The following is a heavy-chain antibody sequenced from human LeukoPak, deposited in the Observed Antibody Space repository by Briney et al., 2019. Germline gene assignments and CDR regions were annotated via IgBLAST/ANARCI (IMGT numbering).Heavy chain of an antibody. D-gene: IGHD2-8*01. CDR2: ISYDGTNK. J-gene: IGHJ4*02. CDR3: AKALRVVRDLDY. V-gene: IGHV3-30*18. Sequence: GGSLRLSCTASGFTFNNYGMHWVRQAPGKGLEWVAFISYDGTNKYYADSVEGRFTISRDNSKRTLYLQMNSLRADDTAVYYCAKALRVVRDLDYWGRGTLVTVSS. CDR1: GFTFNNYG.